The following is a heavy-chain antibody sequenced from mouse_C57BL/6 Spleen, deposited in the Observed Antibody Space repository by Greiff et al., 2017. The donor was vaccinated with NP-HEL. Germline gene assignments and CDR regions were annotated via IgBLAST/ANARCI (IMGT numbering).Heavy chain of an antibody. CDR3: SRVGRNYYGDYFDY. J-gene: IGHJ2*01. V-gene: IGHV1-81*01. D-gene: IGHD1-1*01. CDR2: IYPRSGNT. Sequence: QVQLKESGAELARPGASVKLSCKASGYTFTSYGISWVKQRTGQGLEWIGEIYPRSGNTYYNEKFKGKATLTADKSSSTAYMELRILTSESSAVYFCSRVGRNYYGDYFDYWGQGTTLTVSS. CDR1: GYTFTSYG.